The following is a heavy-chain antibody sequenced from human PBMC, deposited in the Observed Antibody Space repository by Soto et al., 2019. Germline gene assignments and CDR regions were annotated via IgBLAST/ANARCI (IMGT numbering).Heavy chain of an antibody. V-gene: IGHV1-69*01. J-gene: IGHJ3*02. D-gene: IGHD3-22*01. CDR3: ARPSPYYYDSSGYSDAFDI. Sequence: QVQLVQSGAEVKKPGSSVKVSCKASGGTFSSYAISWVRQAPGQGLEWMGGSIPIFGTANYAQKFQGRVTITADESTSTAYMELSSLRSEDTAVYYCARPSPYYYDSSGYSDAFDIWGQGTMVTVSS. CDR2: SIPIFGTA. CDR1: GGTFSSYA.